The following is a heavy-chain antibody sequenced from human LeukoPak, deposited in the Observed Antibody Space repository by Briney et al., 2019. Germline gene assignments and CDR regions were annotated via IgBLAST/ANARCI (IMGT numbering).Heavy chain of an antibody. CDR1: GFTFSSYE. CDR2: ISSSGSTI. V-gene: IGHV3-48*03. CDR3: AKLAKYFYGSETYYFFEH. J-gene: IGHJ4*02. D-gene: IGHD3-10*01. Sequence: GGSLRLSCAASGFTFSSYEMNWVRQAPGKGLEWVSYISSSGSTIYYADSVKGRFTIPRDNAKNSLYLQMNSLRVEDTAVYYCAKLAKYFYGSETYYFFEHWGQGTPVTASS.